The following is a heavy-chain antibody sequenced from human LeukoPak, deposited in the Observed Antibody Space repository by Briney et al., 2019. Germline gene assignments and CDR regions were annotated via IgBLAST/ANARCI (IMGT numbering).Heavy chain of an antibody. J-gene: IGHJ4*02. CDR2: IIPIFGTA. Sequence: SVKVSCRDSGGTFSSYAISWVRQAPGQGLEWMGGIIPIFGTANYAQKFQGRVTITTDETTSTAYMELSSLRSEDTAVYYCARGNGWLQPFDYWGQGTLVTVSS. CDR3: ARGNGWLQPFDY. CDR1: GGTFSSYA. V-gene: IGHV1-69*05. D-gene: IGHD5-24*01.